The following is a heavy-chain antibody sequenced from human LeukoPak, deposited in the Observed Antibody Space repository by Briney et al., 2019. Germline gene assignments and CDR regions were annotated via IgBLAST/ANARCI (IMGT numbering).Heavy chain of an antibody. CDR2: ISYDGSNK. V-gene: IGHV3-30-3*01. CDR3: ARPFCSSTSCYLNDDSYYYYGMDV. Sequence: GGFLRLSCAASGFTFSSYAMHWVRQAPGKGLEWVAVISYDGSNKYYADSVKGRFTISRDNSKNTLYLQMNSLRAEDTAVYYCARPFCSSTSCYLNDDSYYYYGMDVWGQGTTVTVSS. CDR1: GFTFSSYA. D-gene: IGHD2-2*01. J-gene: IGHJ6*02.